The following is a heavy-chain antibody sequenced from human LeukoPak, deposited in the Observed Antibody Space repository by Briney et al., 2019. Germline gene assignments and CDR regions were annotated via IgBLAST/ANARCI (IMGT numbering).Heavy chain of an antibody. CDR1: GGSISSYY. CDR2: IYYSGST. D-gene: IGHD1-26*01. Sequence: SETLSLTCTVSGGSISSYYWSWIRQPPGKGLEWIGYIYYSGSTNYNPSLKSRVTISVDTSKNQFSLKLSSVTAADTAVYYCARHMPWELPPGAYDYWGQGSLVTVSS. CDR3: ARHMPWELPPGAYDY. V-gene: IGHV4-59*08. J-gene: IGHJ4*02.